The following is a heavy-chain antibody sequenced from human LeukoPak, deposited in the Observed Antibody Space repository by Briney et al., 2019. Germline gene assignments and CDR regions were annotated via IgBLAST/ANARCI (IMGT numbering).Heavy chain of an antibody. V-gene: IGHV3-33*01. CDR1: GFTFSSYG. D-gene: IGHD2/OR15-2a*01. CDR2: IWYDGSNK. CDR3: ARASNCISTTCSVDY. J-gene: IGHJ4*02. Sequence: GRSLRLSCATSGFTFSSYGMHWVRQAPGKGLEWVALIWYDGSNKYYADSVKGRFTTSRDNSKNTLYVQMNSLRAEDTAVYYCARASNCISTTCSVDYWGQGTLVTVSS.